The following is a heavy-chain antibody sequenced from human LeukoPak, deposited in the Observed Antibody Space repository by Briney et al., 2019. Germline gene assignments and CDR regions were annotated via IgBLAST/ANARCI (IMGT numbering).Heavy chain of an antibody. V-gene: IGHV3-7*02. CDR2: IKQDGSEK. D-gene: IGHD3-9*01. CDR3: AGQYHDVLTGYRPLDY. J-gene: IGHJ4*02. Sequence: GGSLRLSCAASGFTFSSYWMSWVRQAPGKGLEWVANIKQDGSEKYYVDSVKGRFTISRDNAKNSLYLQMNSLRAEDTAVYYCAGQYHDVLTGYRPLDYWGQGTLVTVSS. CDR1: GFTFSSYW.